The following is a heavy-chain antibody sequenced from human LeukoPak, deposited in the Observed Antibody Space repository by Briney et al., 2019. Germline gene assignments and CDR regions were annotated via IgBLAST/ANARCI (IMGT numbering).Heavy chain of an antibody. D-gene: IGHD6-6*01. J-gene: IGHJ4*02. CDR2: IYTSGST. CDR3: ARDISQYISSSGIDY. CDR1: GGSISSYY. Sequence: PSETLSLTCTVSGGSISSYYWSWIRQPAGKGLEWIGRIYTSGSTNYNPSLKSRVTISVDKSKNQFSLKLSSVTAADTAVYYCARDISQYISSSGIDYWGQGTLVTVSS. V-gene: IGHV4-4*07.